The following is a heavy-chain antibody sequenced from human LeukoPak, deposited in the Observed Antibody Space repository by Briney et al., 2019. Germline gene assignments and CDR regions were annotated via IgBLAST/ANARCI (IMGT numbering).Heavy chain of an antibody. CDR1: GFTFSSYE. CDR3: AKLGKTENHYGSGRFSYYYYMDV. J-gene: IGHJ6*03. D-gene: IGHD3-10*01. V-gene: IGHV3-48*03. CDR2: ISSIGSTI. Sequence: GGSLRLSCAASGFTFSSYEMNWVRQAPGKGLEWVSYISSIGSTIYYADSVKGRFTISRDNAKNTLYLQMNSLRAEDTAVYYCAKLGKTENHYGSGRFSYYYYMDVWGKGTTVTISS.